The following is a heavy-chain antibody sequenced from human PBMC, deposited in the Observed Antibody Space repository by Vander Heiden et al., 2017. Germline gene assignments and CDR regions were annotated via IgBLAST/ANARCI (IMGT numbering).Heavy chain of an antibody. V-gene: IGHV4-59*01. Sequence: QVQLQESGPGLVKPSETLSLTCTVSGGSISGYYWSWIRQPPGKGLEWIGYIYYRGSTNHNPSLKSRVTISVDTSKNQFFLKLSSVTAADTAVYYWARGSGADWYFDLWGRGTLVTVSS. CDR2: IYYRGST. J-gene: IGHJ2*01. CDR3: ARGSGADWYFDL. CDR1: GGSISGYY. D-gene: IGHD1-26*01.